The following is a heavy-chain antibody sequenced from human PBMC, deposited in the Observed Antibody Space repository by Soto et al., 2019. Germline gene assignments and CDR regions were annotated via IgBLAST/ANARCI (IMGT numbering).Heavy chain of an antibody. D-gene: IGHD6-13*01. Sequence: QVQLQESGPGLVKPSQTLSLTCTVSGGSISSGGYYWSWIRQHPGKGLEWIGYIYYSGSTYYNPSLKRRVTISXDXPKNQFSLKLSSVPAADTAVYYCARGGIAAAAPPDYWGQGTLVTVSS. CDR1: GGSISSGGYY. CDR3: ARGGIAAAAPPDY. J-gene: IGHJ4*02. V-gene: IGHV4-31*03. CDR2: IYYSGST.